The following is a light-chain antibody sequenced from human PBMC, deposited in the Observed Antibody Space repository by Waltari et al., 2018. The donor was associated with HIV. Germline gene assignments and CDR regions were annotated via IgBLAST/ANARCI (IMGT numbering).Light chain of an antibody. V-gene: IGKV3-15*01. CDR1: QSVGSD. Sequence: EIVMTQSPATLSVSPGERATLSCRASQSVGSDLAWYQQKPGQGPRLVIYGASTRATGIPARFSGSGSGTEFTLTISSLQSADFAVYYCQQYYNWLPYTFGQGTKLEIK. CDR3: QQYYNWLPYT. J-gene: IGKJ2*01. CDR2: GAS.